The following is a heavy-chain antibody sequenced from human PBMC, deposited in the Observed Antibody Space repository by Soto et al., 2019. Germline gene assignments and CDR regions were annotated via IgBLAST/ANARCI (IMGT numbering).Heavy chain of an antibody. V-gene: IGHV3-23*01. CDR3: ARPVIVGGGYGMDV. J-gene: IGHJ6*01. CDR2: FSGSGGNI. Sequence: PRGSLRLSCVSSGFNFSTHAMSWVRQVPGKGLEWVSTFSGSGGNIYYGESVKGRFTISRDDPKNTLYLDMNSLRVEDTAVYYCARPVIVGGGYGMDVWGQGTTVTVSS. D-gene: IGHD1-26*01. CDR1: GFNFSTHA.